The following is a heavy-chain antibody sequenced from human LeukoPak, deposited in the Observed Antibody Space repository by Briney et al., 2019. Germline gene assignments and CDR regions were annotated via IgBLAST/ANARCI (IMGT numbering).Heavy chain of an antibody. V-gene: IGHV4-39*01. CDR1: GVSISSGSYY. CDR3: ARRPLTAGIGFDS. D-gene: IGHD6-13*01. CDR2: ISSRGTT. J-gene: IGHJ4*02. Sequence: SETLSLTCSVFGVSISSGSYYWGWIRQPPGKGLEWIGSISSRGTTYYNPSLKSRVTISVDTSKNQFSLKLTSVSAADTAVYYCARRPLTAGIGFDSWGQGTLVTVSS.